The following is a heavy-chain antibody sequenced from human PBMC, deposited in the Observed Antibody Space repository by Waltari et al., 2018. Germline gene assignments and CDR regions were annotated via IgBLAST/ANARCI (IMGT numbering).Heavy chain of an antibody. CDR2: IYPGDSDT. V-gene: IGHV5-51*01. D-gene: IGHD6-13*01. CDR1: GYRFTSYW. CDR3: ARQVPRSAAGTWYYGMDV. Sequence: EVQLVQSGAEVKKPGESLKISCKGSGYRFTSYWLGWVGQMPGQGLEWMGIIYPGDSDTRYSPSFQGQVTISADKSISTAYLQWSSLKASDTAMYHCARQVPRSAAGTWYYGMDVWGQGTTVTVSS. J-gene: IGHJ6*02.